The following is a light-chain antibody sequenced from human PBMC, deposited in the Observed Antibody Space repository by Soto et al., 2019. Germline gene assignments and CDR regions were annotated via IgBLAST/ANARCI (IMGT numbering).Light chain of an antibody. CDR3: SSYTSSSTLYV. V-gene: IGLV2-14*01. J-gene: IGLJ1*01. CDR2: DVS. CDR1: SSDVGGYNY. Sequence: QSALTQPASGSGFPGQSITISCTGTSSDVGGYNYVSWYQQHPGKAPKLMIYDVSNRPSGVSNRFSGSKSGNTASLTISGLQAEDEADYYCSSYTSSSTLYVFGTGTKVTV.